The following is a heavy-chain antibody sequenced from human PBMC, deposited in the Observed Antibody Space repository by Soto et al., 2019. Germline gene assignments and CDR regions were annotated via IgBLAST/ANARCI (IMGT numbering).Heavy chain of an antibody. J-gene: IGHJ3*02. V-gene: IGHV3-48*02. CDR2: ISSDGHTT. CDR3: AGQDGFDI. Sequence: GQLVESGGALVQPGGALRLSCAASGFDFSYYVMNWVRQAPGKGLEWLSYISSDGHTTYYADSVKGRFTISRDNAKNSLYLQINSLRDEDTAVYYCAGQDGFDIWGQGTMVTVSS. CDR1: GFDFSYYV.